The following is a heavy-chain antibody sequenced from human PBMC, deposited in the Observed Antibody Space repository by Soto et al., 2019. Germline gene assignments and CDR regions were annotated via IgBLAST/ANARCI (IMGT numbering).Heavy chain of an antibody. CDR3: AIDLRGDSSGYYYRAGYYYGMDV. J-gene: IGHJ6*02. V-gene: IGHV3-23*01. CDR1: GFTFSSYA. D-gene: IGHD3-22*01. CDR2: ISGSGGST. Sequence: GGSLRLSCAASGFTFSSYAMSWVRQAPGKGLDRDSAISGSGGSTYYADSGKGRFTISRDNSKNTLYLQINSLRAEDTVVYYCAIDLRGDSSGYYYRAGYYYGMDVWGQGTTVTVSS.